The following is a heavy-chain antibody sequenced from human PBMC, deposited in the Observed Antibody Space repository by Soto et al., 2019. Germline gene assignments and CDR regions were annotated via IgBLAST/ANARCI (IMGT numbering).Heavy chain of an antibody. J-gene: IGHJ6*03. V-gene: IGHV3-21*01. CDR1: GFTFSSYS. Sequence: EVQLVESGGGLVKPGGSPRLSCAASGFTFSSYSMNWVRQAPGKGLEWVSSISSSSCYIYYADSVKGRFTISRDNAKNSLYLQMNSLRAEDTAVYYCARVGIRFLEWFQYYYYYYMDVWGKGTTVTVSS. CDR2: ISSSSCYI. CDR3: ARVGIRFLEWFQYYYYYYMDV. D-gene: IGHD3-3*01.